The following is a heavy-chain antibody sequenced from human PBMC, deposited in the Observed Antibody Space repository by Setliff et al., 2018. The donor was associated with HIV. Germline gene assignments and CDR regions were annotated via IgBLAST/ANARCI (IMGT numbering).Heavy chain of an antibody. J-gene: IGHJ6*02. Sequence: KTSETLSLTCVMAGGSLSDYYWSWIRQSPGKGLEWIGESKQSGRGNYNPSLKSRVTISVDTSRNDFFLNMGSVTAADTAVYYCAKGRRGYDSRLFYYHHGMDVWGQGTTVTV. D-gene: IGHD5-12*01. V-gene: IGHV4-34*01. CDR3: AKGRRGYDSRLFYYHHGMDV. CDR1: GGSLSDYY. CDR2: SKQSGRG.